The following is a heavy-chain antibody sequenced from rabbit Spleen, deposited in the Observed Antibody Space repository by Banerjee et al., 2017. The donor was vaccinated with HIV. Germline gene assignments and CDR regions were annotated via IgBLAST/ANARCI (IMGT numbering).Heavy chain of an antibody. CDR2: IYTGSGGYT. CDR3: ARGTGYVNAFDP. V-gene: IGHV1S45*01. Sequence: ELVESGGGLVQPGGSLKLSCKASRFDFSTYSMSWVRQAPGKGLEWIACIYTGSGGYTYYASWAKGRFTISKTSSTTVTLQMTSLTAADTATYFCARGTGYVNAFDPWGPGDPRHRL. D-gene: IGHD6-1*01. J-gene: IGHJ2*01. CDR1: RFDFSTYS.